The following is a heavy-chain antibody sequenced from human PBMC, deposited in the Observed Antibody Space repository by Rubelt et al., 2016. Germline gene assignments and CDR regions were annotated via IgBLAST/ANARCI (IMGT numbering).Heavy chain of an antibody. CDR1: GGSISGYY. V-gene: IGHV4-34*01. D-gene: IGHD6-13*01. CDR2: IYHSGST. CDR3: ARDAVYSSSWWGSLDY. J-gene: IGHJ4*02. Sequence: QVHLQQWGAGLLKPSETLSLTCAVYGGSISGYYWSWIRQPPGKGLEWIGSIYHSGSTYYNPSLKSRVTISVDTSKNQFSLKRSSVTAADSAVYYCARDAVYSSSWWGSLDYWGQGTLVTGSS.